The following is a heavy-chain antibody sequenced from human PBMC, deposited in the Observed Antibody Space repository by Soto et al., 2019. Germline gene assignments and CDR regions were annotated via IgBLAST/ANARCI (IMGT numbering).Heavy chain of an antibody. Sequence: SVKVSCKASGFTFTNSAVQWVRQARGQRLEWIGWIVVGSGNTNYAQKFQERVTITRDMSTTTAYMKLSSLRSEDTAVYYCATDKGDSYGYGNYWFQGTLFT. J-gene: IGHJ4*02. CDR2: IVVGSGNT. CDR1: GFTFTNSA. CDR3: ATDKGDSYGYGNY. D-gene: IGHD5-18*01. V-gene: IGHV1-58*01.